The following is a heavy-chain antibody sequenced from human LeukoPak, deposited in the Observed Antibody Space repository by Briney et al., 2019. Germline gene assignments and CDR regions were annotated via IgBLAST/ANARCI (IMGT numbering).Heavy chain of an antibody. Sequence: GSLRLSCAASGFIFTTYGMNWVRQAPGKGLEWVSSISGIGGAIYYAASVKGRFTISRDNAKNSLSLQMNSLRDEDTAVYYCARDYVSGFDVWGQGPPVTVSS. CDR3: ARDYVSGFDV. J-gene: IGHJ6*02. CDR2: ISGIGGAI. CDR1: GFIFTTYG. D-gene: IGHD3-16*01. V-gene: IGHV3-48*02.